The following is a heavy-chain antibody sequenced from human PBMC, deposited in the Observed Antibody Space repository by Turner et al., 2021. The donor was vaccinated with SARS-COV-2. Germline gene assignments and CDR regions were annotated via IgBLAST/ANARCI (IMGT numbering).Heavy chain of an antibody. CDR1: GVSISSYC. Sequence: QVQLQESGPGLVKPSETLSLTCTVSGVSISSYCWSWIRQSPEKGLEWIAYICYSGSTHHNPSLKSRVTISLDTSRNQFSLKLSSVTAADTAVYYCARQSSGWYLPYFDYWGQGTLVTVSS. J-gene: IGHJ4*02. V-gene: IGHV4-59*08. CDR3: ARQSSGWYLPYFDY. D-gene: IGHD6-19*01. CDR2: ICYSGST.